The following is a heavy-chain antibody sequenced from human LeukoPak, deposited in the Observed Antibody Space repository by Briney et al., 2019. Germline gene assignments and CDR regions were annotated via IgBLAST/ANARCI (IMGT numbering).Heavy chain of an antibody. Sequence: SGPTLLNPTRTLTLTFTFSGFALGTRGVGVGWIRQPPGKALEWLSLIYWDEDKRYNPSIKRRLTITKDTSKNQVVLTMTNMDPVDTATYYCAHRPRSLVAFDIWGQGTMVTVSS. CDR3: AHRPRSLVAFDI. CDR1: GFALGTRGVG. J-gene: IGHJ3*02. V-gene: IGHV2-5*02. CDR2: IYWDEDK.